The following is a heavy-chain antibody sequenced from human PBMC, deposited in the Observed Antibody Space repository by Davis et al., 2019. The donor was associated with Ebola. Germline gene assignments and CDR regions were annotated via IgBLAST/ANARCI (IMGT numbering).Heavy chain of an antibody. CDR3: AREIRFLEWFGGGYYYYGMDV. D-gene: IGHD3-3*01. CDR2: IYRDERT. CDR1: GFIVSDKY. V-gene: IGHV3-53*05. Sequence: GGSLRLSCAASGFIVSDKYMSWVRQAPGKGLEWVSVIYRDERTYHADSVKGRFTISRDNSKNTLYLQMNGLRAEDTAVYYCAREIRFLEWFGGGYYYYGMDVWGKGTTVTVSS. J-gene: IGHJ6*04.